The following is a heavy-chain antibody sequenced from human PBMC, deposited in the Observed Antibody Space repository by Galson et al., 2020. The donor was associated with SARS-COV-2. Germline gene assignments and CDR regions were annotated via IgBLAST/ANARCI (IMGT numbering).Heavy chain of an antibody. CDR2: INPNSGGT. CDR3: ARMSECSDGSCSMNAFDI. Sequence: ASVKVSCKASGYTFTGYYMHWVRQAPGQGLEWMGWINPNSGGTNYAQKFQGRVTMTRDTSISTAYMELSRLRSDDTAVYYCARMSECSDGSCSMNAFDIWGQGTMVTVSS. J-gene: IGHJ3*02. V-gene: IGHV1-2*02. D-gene: IGHD2-15*01. CDR1: GYTFTGYY.